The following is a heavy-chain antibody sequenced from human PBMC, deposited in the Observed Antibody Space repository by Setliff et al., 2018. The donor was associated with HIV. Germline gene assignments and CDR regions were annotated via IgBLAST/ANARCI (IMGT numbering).Heavy chain of an antibody. Sequence: PGGSLRLSCAASGFTFSNYWMTWVRQAPGKGLEWLAQINRDGTEKYYVDSVKGRFTISRDNAKNSLYLQMNSLRAEDTALYYCARDSGVATIRKSALDYWGQGTLVTVSS. D-gene: IGHD5-12*01. V-gene: IGHV3-7*03. CDR2: INRDGTEK. J-gene: IGHJ4*02. CDR1: GFTFSNYW. CDR3: ARDSGVATIRKSALDY.